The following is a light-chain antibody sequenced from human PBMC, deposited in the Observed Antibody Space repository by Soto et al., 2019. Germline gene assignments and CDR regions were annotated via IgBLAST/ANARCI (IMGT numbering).Light chain of an antibody. CDR1: QRVSSN. V-gene: IGKV3-20*01. J-gene: IGKJ1*01. CDR3: QQYGGSPWT. CDR2: GAS. Sequence: EMVMTQSPATLSVSPGERATLSCRARQRVSSNLAWYQQKPGQAPRLLIYGASTRATAIPARFSGTGSGTDFTLTISRLEPEDFAVYYCQQYGGSPWTFGQGTKVDIK.